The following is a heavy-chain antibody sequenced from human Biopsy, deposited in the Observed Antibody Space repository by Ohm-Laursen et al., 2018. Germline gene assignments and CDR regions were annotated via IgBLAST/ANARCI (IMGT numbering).Heavy chain of an antibody. J-gene: IGHJ5*02. Sequence: GTLSLTCTVSGGSLSSYSWSWIRQPAGKGLEWIGQIYTSGITNYNPSLKSRVTMSVDTSKNKFSLRVSSVTAADTAVYYCARDRDRRGWFDPWVQGTLVTVSS. CDR3: ARDRDRRGWFDP. D-gene: IGHD1-14*01. CDR1: GGSLSSYS. V-gene: IGHV4-4*07. CDR2: IYTSGIT.